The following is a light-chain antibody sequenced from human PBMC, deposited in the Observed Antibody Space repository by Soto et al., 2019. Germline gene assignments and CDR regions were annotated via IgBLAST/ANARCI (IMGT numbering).Light chain of an antibody. CDR1: QSVSSSY. Sequence: EIVLTQSPGTLSLSPGERATLSCRASQSVSSSYLAWYQQKPGQAPRLLIYGTSKRATGIPVRFSGSGSGTDFTLTISRLEPEDFAVYYCQQYDRSPWTFGQGTKVEIK. CDR2: GTS. J-gene: IGKJ1*01. CDR3: QQYDRSPWT. V-gene: IGKV3-20*01.